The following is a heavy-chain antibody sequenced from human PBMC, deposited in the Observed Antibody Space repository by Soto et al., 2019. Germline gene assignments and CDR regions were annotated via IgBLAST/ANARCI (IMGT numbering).Heavy chain of an antibody. V-gene: IGHV1-69*13. J-gene: IGHJ4*02. D-gene: IGHD3-22*01. CDR3: ASVYYYDSSGYTVYYFDY. CDR1: GGTFSSYA. Sequence: SVTVSCKASGGTFSSYAISWVRQAPGQGLEWMGGIIPIFGTANYAQKFQGRVTITADESTSTAYMELSSLRSEDTAVYYCASVYYYDSSGYTVYYFDYWGQGTLVTVSS. CDR2: IIPIFGTA.